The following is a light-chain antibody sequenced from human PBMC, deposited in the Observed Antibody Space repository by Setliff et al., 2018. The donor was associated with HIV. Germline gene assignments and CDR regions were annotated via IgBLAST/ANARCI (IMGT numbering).Light chain of an antibody. CDR3: AAWDDSLNGYV. J-gene: IGLJ1*01. CDR1: SSNIGSNT. Sequence: QSVLTQPPLASGTPGQRLTISCSGSSSNIGSNTVNWYQHLPGLAPKLLIYSDNRRPSVVPDRFSGSKSGTSASLAISGLQSEDKADYYCAAWDDSLNGYVFGTGTKVTVL. CDR2: SDN. V-gene: IGLV1-44*01.